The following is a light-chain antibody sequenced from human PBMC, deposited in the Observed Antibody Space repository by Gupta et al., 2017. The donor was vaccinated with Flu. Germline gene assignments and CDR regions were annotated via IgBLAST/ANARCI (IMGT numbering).Light chain of an antibody. CDR3: QAWDMTTSV. Sequence: SPAKTLTIACSGDSLGPKSGSWDNQKAGQSLLLLLYRDVKRSAGIRVRFSRSGSGDTATLTITGTQTRDEDDYSCQAWDMTTSVFGGGTKLTVL. CDR1: SLGPKS. J-gene: IGLJ3*02. V-gene: IGLV3-1*01. CDR2: RDV.